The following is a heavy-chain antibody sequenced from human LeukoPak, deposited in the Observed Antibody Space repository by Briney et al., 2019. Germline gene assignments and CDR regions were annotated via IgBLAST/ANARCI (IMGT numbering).Heavy chain of an antibody. CDR1: GFTFSSNG. J-gene: IGHJ4*02. CDR2: IRYDGNNK. Sequence: GGSLRLSCAASGFTFSSNGMHWVRQAPGKGLEWVAFIRYDGNNKYYADSVKGRFTISRDNSKNTLYLQMNSLRAEDTSVYYCAKGEGLRLGELSLYYFDYWGQGTLVTVSS. D-gene: IGHD3-16*02. V-gene: IGHV3-30*02. CDR3: AKGEGLRLGELSLYYFDY.